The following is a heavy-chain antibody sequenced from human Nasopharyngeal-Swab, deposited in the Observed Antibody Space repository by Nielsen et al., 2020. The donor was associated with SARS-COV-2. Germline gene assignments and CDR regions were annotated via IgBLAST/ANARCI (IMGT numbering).Heavy chain of an antibody. CDR1: GFTFSSNE. V-gene: IGHV3-13*01. CDR3: VKGIPQSGGMDV. J-gene: IGHJ6*03. D-gene: IGHD2-21*01. Sequence: GESLKISCAASGFTFSSNEMHWVRLPRGKGLEWVSAIGAAGGTYYPDSVKGRFTISRENAKNSLYLQMNSLRAEDTAIYYCVKGIPQSGGMDVWGKGTTVSVSS. CDR2: IGAAGGT.